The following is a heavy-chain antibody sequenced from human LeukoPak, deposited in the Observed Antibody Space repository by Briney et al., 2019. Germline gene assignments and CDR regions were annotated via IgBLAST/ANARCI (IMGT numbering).Heavy chain of an antibody. Sequence: ASVKVSCKASGYTFTSYYMHWVRQAPGQGLEWMGRINPNSGDTNYAQKFQGRVTMTRDTSISTAYMELSRLRSDDTAVYYCARDYCSSTSCLFDYWGQGTLVTVSS. CDR3: ARDYCSSTSCLFDY. J-gene: IGHJ4*02. CDR1: GYTFTSYY. V-gene: IGHV1-2*06. D-gene: IGHD2-2*01. CDR2: INPNSGDT.